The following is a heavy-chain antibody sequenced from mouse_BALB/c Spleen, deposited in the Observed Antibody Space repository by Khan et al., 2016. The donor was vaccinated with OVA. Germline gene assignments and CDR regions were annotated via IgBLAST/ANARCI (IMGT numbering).Heavy chain of an antibody. CDR3: ARSAYGNFAY. Sequence: EVELVESGGGLVKSGGSLKLSCAASGFTFSTYAMSWVRQTPEKRLEWVATISSDGDYTYYPDNVTGRFTISRDNAKNTLYLQMSSLRSEDTAMYYGARSAYGNFAYWGQGTLVTVSA. V-gene: IGHV5-9-3*01. J-gene: IGHJ3*01. CDR2: ISSDGDYT. D-gene: IGHD2-1*01. CDR1: GFTFSTYA.